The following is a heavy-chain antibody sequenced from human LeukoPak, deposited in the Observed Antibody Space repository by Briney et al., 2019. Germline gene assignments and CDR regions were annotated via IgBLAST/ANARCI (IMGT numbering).Heavy chain of an antibody. J-gene: IGHJ2*01. V-gene: IGHV3-66*01. CDR2: IYSGGST. Sequence: QAGGSLRLSCAASGFTVSNNYLRWVRQAPGKGLEWVSLIYSGGSTYYADSVKGRFTISRDNSKNTLYPQMNNLRVEDTAVYYCARGGKFDLWGRGTLVTVSS. CDR1: GFTVSNNY. D-gene: IGHD1-26*01. CDR3: ARGGKFDL.